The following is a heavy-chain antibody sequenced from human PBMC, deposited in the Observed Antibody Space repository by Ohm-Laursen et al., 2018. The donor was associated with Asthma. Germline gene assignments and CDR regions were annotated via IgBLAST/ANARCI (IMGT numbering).Heavy chain of an antibody. CDR2: INSDGRNM. CDR1: EFTVSLYS. V-gene: IGHV3-48*02. J-gene: IGHJ4*02. D-gene: IGHD3-3*01. Sequence: SLRLSCAASEFTVSLYSMNWVRQAPGKGLEWVSNINSDGRNMNYADSAKGRFTISRDNAKNSLYLQMDSLRDEDTAVYYCAKDVQSYYDFWSGPDYWGQGTLVTVSS. CDR3: AKDVQSYYDFWSGPDY.